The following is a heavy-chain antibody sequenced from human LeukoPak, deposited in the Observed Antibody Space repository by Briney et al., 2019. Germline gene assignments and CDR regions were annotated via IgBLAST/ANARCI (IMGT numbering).Heavy chain of an antibody. CDR2: INPNSGGT. CDR1: GYTFTGYY. D-gene: IGHD3-22*01. Sequence: ASVKVSCKASGYTFTGYYMHWVRQAPGQGLEWMGWINPNSGGTNYAQKFQGRVTMTRDTSISTAYMELSRLRSDDTAVYYCARDPYYYDSSGYLQHWGQGTLVTVSS. V-gene: IGHV1-2*02. CDR3: ARDPYYYDSSGYLQH. J-gene: IGHJ1*01.